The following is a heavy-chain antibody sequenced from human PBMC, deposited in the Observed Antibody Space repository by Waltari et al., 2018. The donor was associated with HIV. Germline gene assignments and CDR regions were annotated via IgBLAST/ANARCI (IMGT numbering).Heavy chain of an antibody. Sequence: QLIQSTSALKRPGASVTIPCQVSGYPLSDLSMQWVRQGRGRRLEWMGGFDPKNGKPVYSQRFWGRVSLAEDTSEDTAFLELNRLTSDDTAVYYCVTLYNESPLYSNFWGQGTLVTV. V-gene: IGHV1-24*01. CDR2: FDPKNGKP. CDR3: VTLYNESPLYSNF. D-gene: IGHD2-15*01. CDR1: GYPLSDLS. J-gene: IGHJ1*01.